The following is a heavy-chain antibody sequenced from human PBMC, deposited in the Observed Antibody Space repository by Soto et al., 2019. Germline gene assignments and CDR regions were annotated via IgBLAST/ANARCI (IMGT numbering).Heavy chain of an antibody. CDR1: GFTFSSYA. Sequence: GGSLRLSCAASGFTFSSYAMSWVRQAPGKGLEWVSAISGSGGSTYYADSVKGRFTISRDNSKSTLYLQMNSLRAEDTAVYYCAKDQRSGSYQPTYFDYWGQGTLVTVSS. CDR2: ISGSGGST. J-gene: IGHJ4*02. V-gene: IGHV3-23*01. D-gene: IGHD1-26*01. CDR3: AKDQRSGSYQPTYFDY.